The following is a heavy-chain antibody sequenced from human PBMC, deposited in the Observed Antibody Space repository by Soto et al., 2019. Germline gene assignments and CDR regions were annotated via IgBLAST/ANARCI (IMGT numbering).Heavy chain of an antibody. CDR1: GYTFNSYA. CDR3: VKEGYMRSDWYGQFDY. Sequence: SCKASGYTFNSYAMHWVRQAPGKGLEFVSAISSYGADTYYADSVKGRFAISRDDSKNTLYLQMSSLRAEDTALYYCVKEGYMRSDWYGQFDYWGQGALVTVSS. CDR2: ISSYGADT. D-gene: IGHD6-19*01. J-gene: IGHJ4*02. V-gene: IGHV3-64D*06.